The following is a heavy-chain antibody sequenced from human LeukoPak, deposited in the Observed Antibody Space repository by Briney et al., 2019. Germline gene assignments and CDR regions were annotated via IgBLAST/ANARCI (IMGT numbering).Heavy chain of an antibody. V-gene: IGHV3-7*05. CDR1: GXTFRSYW. Sequence: SGGSLRLSCAVSGXTFRSYWMTWVRQAPGKGLEWVANIKQDGSERDYVDSVKGRFTISRDNAKNSLYLQMNSLRAEDTAVYYCARGRNSGWYYDSWGQGTLVTVSS. D-gene: IGHD6-19*01. CDR3: ARGRNSGWYYDS. CDR2: IKQDGSER. J-gene: IGHJ5*02.